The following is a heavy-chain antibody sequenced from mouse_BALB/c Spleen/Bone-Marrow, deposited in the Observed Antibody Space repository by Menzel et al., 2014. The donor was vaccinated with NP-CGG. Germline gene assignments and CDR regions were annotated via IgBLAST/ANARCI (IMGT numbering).Heavy chain of an antibody. Sequence: DVKLQESGGGLVQPGGSMKLSCVASGFTFSNYWMNWVRQSPEKGLEWVAEIRLKSNNYATHYAESVKGRFTISRDDSKSSVYLQMNNLRAEDTGIYYCTRSGAFAYWGQGTLVTVSA. CDR3: TRSGAFAY. D-gene: IGHD1-3*01. V-gene: IGHV6-6*02. CDR2: IRLKSNNYAT. CDR1: GFTFSNYW. J-gene: IGHJ3*01.